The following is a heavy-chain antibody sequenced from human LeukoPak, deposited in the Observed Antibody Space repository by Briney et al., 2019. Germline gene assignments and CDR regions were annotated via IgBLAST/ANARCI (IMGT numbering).Heavy chain of an antibody. D-gene: IGHD2-2*01. CDR1: GFTFSIYA. CDR3: AKEGGGDIVVVPAAFAHAFDI. V-gene: IGHV3-23*01. CDR2: ISGSGGST. Sequence: GGSLRLSCAASGFTFSIYAMSWVRQAPGKGLEWVSAISGSGGSTYYADSVKGRFTISRDNSKNTLYLQMNSLRAEDTAVYYCAKEGGGDIVVVPAAFAHAFDIWGQGTMVTVSS. J-gene: IGHJ3*02.